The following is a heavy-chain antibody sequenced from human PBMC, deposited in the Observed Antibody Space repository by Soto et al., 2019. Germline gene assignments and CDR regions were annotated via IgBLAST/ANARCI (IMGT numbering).Heavy chain of an antibody. D-gene: IGHD4-17*01. V-gene: IGHV3-23*01. CDR2: IKKKSEKT. CDR1: GFTFSSNP. Sequence: PGGSLRLSCAAYGFTFSSNPMNWVRQAPRKELEWVSTIKKKSEKTYYADFVKGLFIISRDNSKITLFLQMTSLRAEDTVLYYCAKVPLRPYYFDFWGPGTMVTVSS. J-gene: IGHJ4*02. CDR3: AKVPLRPYYFDF.